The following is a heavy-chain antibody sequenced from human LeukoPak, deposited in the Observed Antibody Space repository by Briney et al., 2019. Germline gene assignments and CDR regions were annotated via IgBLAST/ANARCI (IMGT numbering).Heavy chain of an antibody. V-gene: IGHV1-24*01. CDR2: FDPEDGET. J-gene: IGHJ6*03. CDR1: GYTLTELS. CDR3: ARIGACSGGSCYPGYYYYYMDV. D-gene: IGHD2-15*01. Sequence: ASVKVSCKVSGYTLTELSMHWVRQAPGKGLEWMGGFDPEDGETIYAQKFQGRVTMTEDTSTDTAYMELSSLRSEDTAVYYCARIGACSGGSCYPGYYYYYMDVWGKGTTVTVSS.